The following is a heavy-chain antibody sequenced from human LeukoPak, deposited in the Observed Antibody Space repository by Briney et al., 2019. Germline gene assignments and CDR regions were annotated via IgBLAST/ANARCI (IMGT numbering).Heavy chain of an antibody. V-gene: IGHV3-7*01. D-gene: IGHD1-26*01. J-gene: IGHJ4*02. CDR1: GFTFSTYW. CDR3: ARSIVGANDY. CDR2: IKQDGSEK. Sequence: GGSLRLSCAASGFTFSTYWMNWVRQAPGKGLEWVAIIKQDGSEKYYVDSVKGRFTLSRDNAYNSLYLQMNSLRADDTAVYYCARSIVGANDYWGQGTLVTVSS.